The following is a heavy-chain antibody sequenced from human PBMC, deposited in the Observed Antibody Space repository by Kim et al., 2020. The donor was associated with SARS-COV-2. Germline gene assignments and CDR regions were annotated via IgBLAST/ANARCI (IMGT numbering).Heavy chain of an antibody. D-gene: IGHD3-22*01. Sequence: NPSLKRRVTMSVDTSKNQFSLKLSSVTAADTAVYYCAREDYYDSSGYFVYWGQGTLVTVSS. V-gene: IGHV4-4*07. J-gene: IGHJ4*02. CDR3: AREDYYDSSGYFVY.